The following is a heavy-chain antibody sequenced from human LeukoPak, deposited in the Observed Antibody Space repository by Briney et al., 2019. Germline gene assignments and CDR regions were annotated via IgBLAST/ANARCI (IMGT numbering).Heavy chain of an antibody. Sequence: SETLSLTCAVYGGSFSGYYWSWIRQPPGKGLEWIGEINHSGSTNYNPSLKSRVTISVDTSKNQFSLKLSSVAAADTAVYYCARWGSGWYYFDYWGQGTLVTVSS. J-gene: IGHJ4*02. CDR2: INHSGST. D-gene: IGHD6-19*01. CDR1: GGSFSGYY. V-gene: IGHV4-34*01. CDR3: ARWGSGWYYFDY.